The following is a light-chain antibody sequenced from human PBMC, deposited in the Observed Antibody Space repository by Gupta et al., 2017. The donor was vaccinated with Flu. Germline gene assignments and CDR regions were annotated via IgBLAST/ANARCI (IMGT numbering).Light chain of an antibody. V-gene: IGKV1-5*03. CDR3: QQYDTCWT. CDR1: QSITNR. J-gene: IGKJ1*01. CDR2: KAS. Sequence: SPSTLSASVGDRVTITCRASQSITNRLTWYQQKPGKAPRLLIYKASNLESGVPSRFSGSGSGTEFTLTISSLQPDDFATYYCQQYDTCWTFGQGTKVEIK.